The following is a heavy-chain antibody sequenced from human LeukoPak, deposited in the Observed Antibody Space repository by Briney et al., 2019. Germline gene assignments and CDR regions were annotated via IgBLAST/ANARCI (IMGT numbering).Heavy chain of an antibody. CDR3: ARGGYYGSGNDFRFDP. Sequence: SETLSLTCTVSGGSISSSSYYWGWIRQPPGKGLEWIGSIYYSGSTYYNPSLKSRATISVDTSKNQFSLKLSSVTAADTAIYYCARGGYYGSGNDFRFDPWGQGTLVTVSS. CDR2: IYYSGST. J-gene: IGHJ5*02. CDR1: GGSISSSSYY. V-gene: IGHV4-39*07. D-gene: IGHD3-10*01.